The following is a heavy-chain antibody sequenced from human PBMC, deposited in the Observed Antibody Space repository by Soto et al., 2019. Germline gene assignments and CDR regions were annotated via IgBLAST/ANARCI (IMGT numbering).Heavy chain of an antibody. CDR2: IYSGGST. CDR3: ARDQRRYSNYVYDYYGMDF. D-gene: IGHD4-4*01. V-gene: IGHV3-53*01. CDR1: GFTVSSNY. Sequence: EVQLVESGGGLIQPGGSLRLSCAASGFTVSSNYMSWVRQAPGKGLEWVSVIYSGGSTYYSDSVKGRFTISRDNSKNTLYLQMNSLRAEDTAVYYCARDQRRYSNYVYDYYGMDFWGQGTTLIV. J-gene: IGHJ6*02.